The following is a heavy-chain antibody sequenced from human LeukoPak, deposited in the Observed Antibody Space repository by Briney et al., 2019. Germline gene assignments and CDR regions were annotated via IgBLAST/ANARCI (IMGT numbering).Heavy chain of an antibody. D-gene: IGHD6-13*01. V-gene: IGHV3-30*02. CDR1: GFTFSSYG. CDR3: ARSSSSWYAQSPFDY. J-gene: IGHJ4*02. CDR2: IRYDGSNK. Sequence: GGSLRLSCAASGFTFSSYGMHWVRQAPGKGLEWVAFIRYDGSNKYYADSVKGRFTISRDNSKNTLYLQMNSLRAEDTAVYYCARSSSSWYAQSPFDYWGQGTLVTVSS.